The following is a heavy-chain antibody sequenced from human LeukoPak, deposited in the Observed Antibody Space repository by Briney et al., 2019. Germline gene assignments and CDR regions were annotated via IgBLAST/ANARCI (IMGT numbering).Heavy chain of an antibody. CDR2: IRSKAYGETT. CDR3: TRGDYYDTSGYYFLFDY. Sequence: SGGSLRLSCTASGFTFGDYGMSWVRQAPGKGLEWVGFIRSKAYGETTEYAASVKGRFTISRDDSKSIAYLQMNSLKTEDTAVYYCTRGDYYDTSGYYFLFDYWGQGTLVTVSS. V-gene: IGHV3-49*04. CDR1: GFTFGDYG. D-gene: IGHD3-22*01. J-gene: IGHJ4*02.